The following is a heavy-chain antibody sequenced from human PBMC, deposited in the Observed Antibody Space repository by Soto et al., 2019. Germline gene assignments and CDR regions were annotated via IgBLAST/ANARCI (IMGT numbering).Heavy chain of an antibody. J-gene: IGHJ4*02. Sequence: PSETLSLTCTVSGGSISSGDYYWSWIRQPPGKGLEWIGYIYYSGSTYYNPSLKSRVTISVDTSKNQFSLKLSSVTAADTAVYYCARVRVVVAALDYWGQGTLVTVSS. CDR1: GGSISSGDYY. V-gene: IGHV4-30-4*01. CDR2: IYYSGST. D-gene: IGHD2-15*01. CDR3: ARVRVVVAALDY.